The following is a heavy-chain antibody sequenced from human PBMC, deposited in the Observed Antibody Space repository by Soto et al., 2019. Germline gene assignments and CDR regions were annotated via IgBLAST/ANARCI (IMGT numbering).Heavy chain of an antibody. CDR2: IYYSGST. CDR3: MLGSGWKDFDY. V-gene: IGHV4-39*01. Sequence: PSETLSLTCTVPGGSITSSSYYWGWIRQPPGKGLEWIGNIYYSGSTYYNPSLKSRVTISVDTSKNQFSLKLSSVTAADTAVYYCMLGSGWKDFDYWGQGTLVTVS. D-gene: IGHD3-22*01. J-gene: IGHJ4*02. CDR1: GGSITSSSYY.